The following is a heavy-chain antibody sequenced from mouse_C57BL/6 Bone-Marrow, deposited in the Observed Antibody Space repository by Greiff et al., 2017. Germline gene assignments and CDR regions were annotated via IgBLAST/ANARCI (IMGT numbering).Heavy chain of an antibody. V-gene: IGHV1-55*01. CDR2: IYPGSGST. CDR1: GYTFTRYW. Sequence: QVQLQQPGAELVKPGASVKMSCKASGYTFTRYWITWVQQRPGQGLAWLGDIYPGSGSTKYNEKFKSKATLTADTSSSTAYMQLSSLTSEDSAVYYWARLTAQATPFAYWGQGTLVTVSA. CDR3: ARLTAQATPFAY. D-gene: IGHD3-2*02. J-gene: IGHJ3*01.